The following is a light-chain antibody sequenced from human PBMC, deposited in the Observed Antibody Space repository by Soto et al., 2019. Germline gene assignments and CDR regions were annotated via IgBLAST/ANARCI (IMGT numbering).Light chain of an antibody. CDR1: QSVGSL. V-gene: IGKV3-15*01. CDR3: QQFSSYPLT. Sequence: EIVLTQSPATLSVSPGEGATLSCRASQSVGSLLAWYQQKPGQAPRLLIYRASTRAAGLPDRFSGSGSETDFTLTISSLQSEDFAVYYCQQFSSYPLTFGQGNKLDSK. CDR2: RAS. J-gene: IGKJ4*01.